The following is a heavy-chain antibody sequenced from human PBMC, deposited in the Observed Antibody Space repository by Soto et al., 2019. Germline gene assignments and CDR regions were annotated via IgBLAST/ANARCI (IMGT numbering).Heavy chain of an antibody. CDR3: AKDPQDWLRSDFVY. D-gene: IGHD5-12*01. Sequence: QVQLVESGGGVVQPGRSLRLSCAASGFTFSSYGMHWVRQAPGKGLEWVAVISHDGTNKYYSDSVKGRFTISRDDSKSTMYLQMNSLRTDDTAVYYCAKDPQDWLRSDFVYWGQGTLVTVSS. J-gene: IGHJ4*02. CDR2: ISHDGTNK. V-gene: IGHV3-30*18. CDR1: GFTFSSYG.